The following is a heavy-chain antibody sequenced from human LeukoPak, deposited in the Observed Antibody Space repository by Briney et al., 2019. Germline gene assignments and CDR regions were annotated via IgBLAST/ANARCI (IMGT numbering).Heavy chain of an antibody. CDR3: ARGFTIAVAGTRINWFDP. CDR2: ISSSGSTN. CDR1: RFTFSSYE. V-gene: IGHV3-48*03. D-gene: IGHD6-19*01. J-gene: IGHJ5*02. Sequence: GGSLRLSCAASRFTFSSYEMNWVRQAPGKGLEWISYISSSGSTNDYADSVKGRFTISRDNAKNSLYLQMNGLRVEDTAVYYCARGFTIAVAGTRINWFDPWGQGTLVTVSS.